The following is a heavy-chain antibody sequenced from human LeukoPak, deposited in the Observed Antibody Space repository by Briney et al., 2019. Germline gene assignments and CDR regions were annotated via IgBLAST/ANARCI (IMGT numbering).Heavy chain of an antibody. CDR3: ARQSGSYVRYFDL. CDR1: GGSISSYY. D-gene: IGHD1-26*01. J-gene: IGHJ2*01. CDR2: IYYSGST. Sequence: PSETLSLTCTVSGGSISSYYWSWIRQPPGKGLEWIGYIYYSGSTNYNPSLKSRVTISVDTSRNQFSLKLSSVTAADTAVYYCARQSGSYVRYFDLWGRGTLVTVSS. V-gene: IGHV4-59*08.